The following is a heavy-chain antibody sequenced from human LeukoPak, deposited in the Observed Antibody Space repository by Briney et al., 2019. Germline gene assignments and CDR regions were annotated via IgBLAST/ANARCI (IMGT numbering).Heavy chain of an antibody. J-gene: IGHJ4*02. CDR2: ISGSGGST. CDR3: AKDSSGYCGY. D-gene: IGHD3-22*01. CDR1: GFTFSSYA. V-gene: IGHV3-23*01. Sequence: GGSLRLSCAASGFTFSSYAMSWVRQAPGKGLEWVSAISGSGGSTYYAHSVKGRFTISRDNSKNALYLQMNSLRAEDAAVYYCAKDSSGYCGYWGQGTLVTVS.